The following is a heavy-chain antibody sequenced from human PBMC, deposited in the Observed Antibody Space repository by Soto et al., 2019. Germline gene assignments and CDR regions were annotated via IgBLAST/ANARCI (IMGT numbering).Heavy chain of an antibody. Sequence: PSETLSLTCAVSGGCMRSGGYGWNSIRQQPGKGLEWIGYIYHSGSTLYNPSLKSRVTISIDKSKNQFSLKLSSVTAADTAVYYCARDQLEGNWFDPWGQGTLVTVS. J-gene: IGHJ5*02. CDR2: IYHSGST. V-gene: IGHV4-30-2*01. D-gene: IGHD1-1*01. CDR1: GGCMRSGGYG. CDR3: ARDQLEGNWFDP.